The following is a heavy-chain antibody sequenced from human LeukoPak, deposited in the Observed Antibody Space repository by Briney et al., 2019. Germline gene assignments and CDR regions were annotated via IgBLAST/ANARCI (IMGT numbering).Heavy chain of an antibody. CDR1: GFTFSSYA. J-gene: IGHJ4*02. CDR3: ATAGGIVVVPAARGLNY. CDR2: ISGSGGST. Sequence: GGSLRLSCAASGFTFSSYAMCWVRQAPGKGLEWVSAISGSGGSTYYADSVKCRFTISRDNSKNTLYLQKNSLRAEDTAVYYCATAGGIVVVPAARGLNYWGQGTLVTVSS. D-gene: IGHD2-2*01. V-gene: IGHV3-23*01.